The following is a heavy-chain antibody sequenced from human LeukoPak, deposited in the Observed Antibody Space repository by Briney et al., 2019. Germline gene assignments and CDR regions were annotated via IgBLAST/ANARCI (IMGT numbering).Heavy chain of an antibody. V-gene: IGHV3-23*01. CDR3: AKVYSGYEEPHFDY. CDR1: GFTFSSYA. D-gene: IGHD5-12*01. CDR2: ISGSGGST. J-gene: IGHJ4*02. Sequence: GGSLRLSCVASGFTFSSYAMSWVRQAPGKGLEWVSAISGSGGSTYYADSVKGRFTISRDNSKNTLYLQMNSLRAEDTAVYYCAKVYSGYEEPHFDYWGQGTLVTVSS.